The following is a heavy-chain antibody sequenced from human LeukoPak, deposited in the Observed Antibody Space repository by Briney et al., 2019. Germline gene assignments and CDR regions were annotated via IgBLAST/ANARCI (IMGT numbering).Heavy chain of an antibody. Sequence: NPSETLSLTCTVSGGSISSYYWSWIRQPPGKGLEWIGYIYYSGSTNYNPSLKSRVTISVDTSKNQFSLKLSSVTAADTAVYYCARLPTVTTEGGDYWGQGTLVTVSS. J-gene: IGHJ4*02. V-gene: IGHV4-59*01. D-gene: IGHD4-17*01. CDR1: GGSISSYY. CDR3: ARLPTVTTEGGDY. CDR2: IYYSGST.